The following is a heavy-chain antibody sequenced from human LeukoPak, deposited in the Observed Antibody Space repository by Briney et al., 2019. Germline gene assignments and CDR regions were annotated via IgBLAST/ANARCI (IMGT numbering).Heavy chain of an antibody. D-gene: IGHD3-10*01. Sequence: SETLSLTCTVSGGSISSGGYYWTWIRQHPGKGLEWIGYIYYSGSTYYNPSLKSRVTISVDTSKNQFSLKLNSVTAADTAVYYCARSSYGSGSPYYMDVWGKGITVTVSS. V-gene: IGHV4-31*03. CDR2: IYYSGST. CDR3: ARSSYGSGSPYYMDV. CDR1: GGSISSGGYY. J-gene: IGHJ6*03.